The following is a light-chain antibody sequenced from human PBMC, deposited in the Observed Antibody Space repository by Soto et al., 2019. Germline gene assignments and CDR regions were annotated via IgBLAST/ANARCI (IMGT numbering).Light chain of an antibody. Sequence: QSVLTQPASVSGSPGQSITISCTGTSSDIGAYNYVSWYQQHPGKAPKLMIYDVSNRPSGVSNRFSGSKSGNTASLTISGLQAEDEADYYCSSYKHNLTEVFGTGTKVTVL. CDR2: DVS. J-gene: IGLJ1*01. V-gene: IGLV2-14*03. CDR1: SSDIGAYNY. CDR3: SSYKHNLTEV.